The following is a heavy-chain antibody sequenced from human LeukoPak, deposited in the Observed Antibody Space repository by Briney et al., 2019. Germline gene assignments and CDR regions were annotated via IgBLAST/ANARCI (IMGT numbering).Heavy chain of an antibody. J-gene: IGHJ1*01. Sequence: PSQTLSLTCTVSGGSISSGGYYWSWIRQHPRKGLEWIGYIYYSGSTYYNPSLKSRVTISVDTSKNQFSLKLSSVTAADTAVYYCARVVRSAVAEYFQHWGQGTLVTVSS. CDR2: IYYSGST. V-gene: IGHV4-31*03. CDR1: GGSISSGGYY. CDR3: ARVVRSAVAEYFQH.